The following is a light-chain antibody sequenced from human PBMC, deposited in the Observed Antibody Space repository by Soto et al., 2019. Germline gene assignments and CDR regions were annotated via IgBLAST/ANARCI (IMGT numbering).Light chain of an antibody. Sequence: DIQMTQSPSSLSASVGDRFTIACRSSQSPSRFLNWYQQKSGKAPKLLIYAASSLQSGVASRFSGSGSGTEFTLIISGLQPDDSATYYCQQYTNTNNPWMFGQGTKVDIK. V-gene: IGKV1-39*01. CDR1: QSPSRF. J-gene: IGKJ1*01. CDR2: AAS. CDR3: QQYTNTNNPWM.